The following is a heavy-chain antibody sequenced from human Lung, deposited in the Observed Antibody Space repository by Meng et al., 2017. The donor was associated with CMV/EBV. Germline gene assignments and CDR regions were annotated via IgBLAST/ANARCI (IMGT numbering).Heavy chain of an antibody. CDR2: ISWNSGSI. J-gene: IGHJ4*02. Sequence: SLKISCAASGFTFDDHAMHWVRQAPGKGLEWVSGISWNSGSIVYADSVKGRFTISRDNAKNSLYLQMNSLRPEDTALYYCAKDMKMGWGGWFAYVDYWGQGTLVTVSS. D-gene: IGHD2-15*01. CDR3: AKDMKMGWGGWFAYVDY. CDR1: GFTFDDHA. V-gene: IGHV3-9*01.